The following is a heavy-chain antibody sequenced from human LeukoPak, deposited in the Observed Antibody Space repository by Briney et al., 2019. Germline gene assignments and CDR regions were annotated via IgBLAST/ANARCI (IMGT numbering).Heavy chain of an antibody. J-gene: IGHJ4*02. CDR3: AREDSSGYFYDYFDY. CDR1: GFTFNIYA. V-gene: IGHV3-23*01. CDR2: ITASGSSA. D-gene: IGHD3-22*01. Sequence: GGSLRLSCAASGFTFNIYAMSWVRQAPGKGLEWVSAITASGSSAYYTDSVKGRFTVSRDNSKNTLYLQMNSLGAEDTAVYYCAREDSSGYFYDYFDYWGQGTLVTVSS.